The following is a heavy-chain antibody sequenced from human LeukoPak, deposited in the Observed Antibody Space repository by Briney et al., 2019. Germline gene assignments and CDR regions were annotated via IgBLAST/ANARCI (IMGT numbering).Heavy chain of an antibody. Sequence: SVKVSCKASGGTFSSYAISWVRQAPGQGLEWMGGIIPIFGTAHYAQKFQGRVTITADESTSTAYMELSSLRSEDTAVYYCARGRGYDSNFVYYYYMDVWGKGTTVTVSS. CDR1: GGTFSSYA. D-gene: IGHD5-12*01. V-gene: IGHV1-69*13. CDR2: IIPIFGTA. J-gene: IGHJ6*03. CDR3: ARGRGYDSNFVYYYYMDV.